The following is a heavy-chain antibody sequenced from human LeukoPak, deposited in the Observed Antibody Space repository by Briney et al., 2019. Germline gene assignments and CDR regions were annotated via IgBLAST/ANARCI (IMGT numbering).Heavy chain of an antibody. D-gene: IGHD6-13*01. Sequence: SETLSLTCTVSGGSISSYYWSWIRQPPGKGLEWIGYIYYSGSTNYNPSLKSRVTISVDTSKNQFSLKLSSVTAADTAVYYCARGISSSWFSFDYWGQGTLVTASS. V-gene: IGHV4-59*01. CDR2: IYYSGST. CDR3: ARGISSSWFSFDY. CDR1: GGSISSYY. J-gene: IGHJ4*02.